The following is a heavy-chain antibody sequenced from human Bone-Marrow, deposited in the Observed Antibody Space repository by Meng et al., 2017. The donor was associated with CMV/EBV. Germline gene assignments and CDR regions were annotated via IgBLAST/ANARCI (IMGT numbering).Heavy chain of an antibody. V-gene: IGHV3-30*09. J-gene: IGHJ4*02. Sequence: GGSLRLSCAASGFTFSSYAMHWVRQAPGKGLEWVAVISYDGSNKYYADSVKGRFAISRDNAKNTLYLQMNSLRVEDTAVYYCAGDRWGPEYWGQGTLVTVSS. CDR1: GFTFSSYA. D-gene: IGHD3-16*01. CDR2: ISYDGSNK. CDR3: AGDRWGPEY.